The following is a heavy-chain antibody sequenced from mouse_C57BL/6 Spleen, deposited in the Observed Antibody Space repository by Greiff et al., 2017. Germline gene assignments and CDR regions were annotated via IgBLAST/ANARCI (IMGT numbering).Heavy chain of an antibody. V-gene: IGHV5-17*01. CDR3: ARPYYYGSKALGYFDV. CDR2: ISSGSSTI. J-gene: IGHJ1*03. D-gene: IGHD1-1*01. CDR1: GFTFSDYG. Sequence: EVKLMASGGGLVKPGGSLKLSCAASGFTFSDYGMHWVRQAPEKGLEWVAYISSGSSTIYYADTVKGRFTISRDNAKNTLFLQMTSLRSEDTAMYYCARPYYYGSKALGYFDVWGTGTTVTVSS.